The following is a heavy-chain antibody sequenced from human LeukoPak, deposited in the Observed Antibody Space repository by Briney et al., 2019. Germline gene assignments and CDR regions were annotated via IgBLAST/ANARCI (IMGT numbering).Heavy chain of an antibody. J-gene: IGHJ6*02. Sequence: GGSLRLSCAASGFTFSDYYMSWIRQAPGKGLEWVSYISSSGSTIYYADSVKGRFTISRDNAKNSLYLQMNSLRAEDTAVYYCARDFGVTMGYYYGMDVWGQGTTVTVSS. CDR1: GFTFSDYY. D-gene: IGHD4/OR15-4a*01. CDR2: ISSSGSTI. CDR3: ARDFGVTMGYYYGMDV. V-gene: IGHV3-11*04.